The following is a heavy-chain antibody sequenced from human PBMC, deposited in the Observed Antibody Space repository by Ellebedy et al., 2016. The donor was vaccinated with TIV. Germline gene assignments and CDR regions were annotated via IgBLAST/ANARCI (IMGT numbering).Heavy chain of an antibody. CDR1: GDSITSSTYY. Sequence: PSETLSLTCTVSGDSITSSTYYWGWIRQPPGKGLEWIGTIYYSGSTYYNPSLKSRFTISVNTYKNQFSLSLNSVTAADTAVYYCARLDANYNILTAYSPDYWGQGTLVTVSA. D-gene: IGHD3-9*01. V-gene: IGHV4-39*01. J-gene: IGHJ4*02. CDR3: ARLDANYNILTAYSPDY. CDR2: IYYSGST.